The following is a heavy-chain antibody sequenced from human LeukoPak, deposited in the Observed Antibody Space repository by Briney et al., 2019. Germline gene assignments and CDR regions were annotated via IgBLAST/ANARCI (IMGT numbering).Heavy chain of an antibody. Sequence: SETLSLTCTVSGGSISSYYWSWIRQPPGKGLEWIGYIYYSGSTNYNPSLKSRATISVDTSKNQFSLKLSSVTAADTAVYYCARDGYSGNDGLWGQGTLVTVSS. D-gene: IGHD5-12*01. CDR1: GGSISSYY. J-gene: IGHJ4*02. V-gene: IGHV4-59*01. CDR3: ARDGYSGNDGL. CDR2: IYYSGST.